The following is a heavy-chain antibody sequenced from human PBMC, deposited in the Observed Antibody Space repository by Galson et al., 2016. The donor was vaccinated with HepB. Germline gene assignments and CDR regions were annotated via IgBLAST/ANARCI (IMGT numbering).Heavy chain of an antibody. CDR3: ARTTRGGLYYFYGMDV. CDR2: IRADQGDP. J-gene: IGHJ6*02. CDR1: GYLFKNYG. D-gene: IGHD3-10*01. V-gene: IGHV1-18*01. Sequence: SVKVSCKASGYLFKNYGINWVRQAPGQGLEWLGWIRADQGDPNLAQKFQDRVSLTTDTSTNTAYMELRNLGSDDTAVYYWARTTRGGLYYFYGMDVWGQGTTVIVSS.